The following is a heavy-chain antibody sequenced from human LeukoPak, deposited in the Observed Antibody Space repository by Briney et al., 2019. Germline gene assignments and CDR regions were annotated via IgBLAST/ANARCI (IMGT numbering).Heavy chain of an antibody. D-gene: IGHD6-13*01. CDR2: ISYDGSNK. CDR3: ARGGSSSWPTLRWPFDY. J-gene: IGHJ4*02. V-gene: IGHV3-30-3*01. CDR1: GGSISSSS. Sequence: PSETLSLTCTVSGGSISSSSYYWGWIRQAPGKGLEWVAVISYDGSNKYYADSVKGRFTISRDNSKNTLYLQMNSLRAEDTAVYYCARGGSSSWPTLRWPFDYWGQGTLVTVSS.